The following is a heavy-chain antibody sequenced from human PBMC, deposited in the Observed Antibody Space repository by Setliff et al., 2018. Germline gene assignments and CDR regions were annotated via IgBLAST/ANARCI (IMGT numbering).Heavy chain of an antibody. V-gene: IGHV3-30*18. J-gene: IGHJ6*03. CDR2: ISSDGNNK. Sequence: PGGSLRLSCAASGFTFSDYGMHWVRQAPGKGLEWVAVISSDGNNKYYADSVKGRFTISRDNSENTLYLQMNSLRAEDTGVYYCVKWRGYYYMDVWGKGTTVTVSS. CDR3: VKWRGYYYMDV. CDR1: GFTFSDYG.